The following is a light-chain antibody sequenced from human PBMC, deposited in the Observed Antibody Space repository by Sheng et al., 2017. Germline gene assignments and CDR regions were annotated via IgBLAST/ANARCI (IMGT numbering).Light chain of an antibody. V-gene: IGKV1-33*01. CDR2: DAS. CDR1: QDISNY. Sequence: DIQMTQSPSSLSASVGDRVTITCQASQDISNYLNWYQQKPGKAPKLLIYDASNLETGVPSRFSGSGSGTDFTFTISNLQPDDFATYYCLQYSDDWSFGQGTKVENK. J-gene: IGKJ1*01. CDR3: LQYSDDWS.